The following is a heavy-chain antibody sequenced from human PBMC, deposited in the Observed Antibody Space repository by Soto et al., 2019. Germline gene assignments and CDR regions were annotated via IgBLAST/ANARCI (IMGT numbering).Heavy chain of an antibody. D-gene: IGHD5-12*01. CDR2: IWYDGSNK. CDR3: ARVEEMATTFDY. Sequence: QVQLVESGGGVVQPGRSLRLSCAASGFTFSSYGMHWVRQAPGKGLEWVAVIWYDGSNKYYADSVKGRFTISRDNSKNTLYLQMNSLRAEDTAVYYCARVEEMATTFDYWGQGTLVTVSS. J-gene: IGHJ4*02. CDR1: GFTFSSYG. V-gene: IGHV3-33*01.